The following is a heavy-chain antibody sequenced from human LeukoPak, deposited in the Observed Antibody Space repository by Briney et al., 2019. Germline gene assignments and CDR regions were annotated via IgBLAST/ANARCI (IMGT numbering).Heavy chain of an antibody. CDR1: GYTFTGYY. CDR3: ARVNSGYDLYYYYYYMDV. J-gene: IGHJ6*03. Sequence: WASVKVSCKASGYTFTGYYMHWVRQAPGQGLEWMDWINPNSGGTNYAQKFQGRVTMTRDTSISTAYMELRSLRSDDTAVYYCARVNSGYDLYYYYYYMDVWGKGTTVTVSS. V-gene: IGHV1-2*02. D-gene: IGHD5-12*01. CDR2: INPNSGGT.